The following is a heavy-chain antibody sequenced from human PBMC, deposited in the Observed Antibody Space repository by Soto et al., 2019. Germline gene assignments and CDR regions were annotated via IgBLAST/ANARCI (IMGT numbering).Heavy chain of an antibody. J-gene: IGHJ4*02. CDR3: ARGPKYCGGDCYTEFDY. CDR2: ISSSSSYI. V-gene: IGHV3-21*01. Sequence: GGSLRLSCAASGFTFSSYSMNWVRQAPGKGLEWVSSISSSSSYIYYADSVKGRFTISRDNAKNSLYLQMNSLRAEDTAVYYCARGPKYCGGDCYTEFDYWGQGTLVTVSS. D-gene: IGHD2-21*02. CDR1: GFTFSSYS.